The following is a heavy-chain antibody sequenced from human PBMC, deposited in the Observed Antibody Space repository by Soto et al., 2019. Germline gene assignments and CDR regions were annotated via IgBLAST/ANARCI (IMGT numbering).Heavy chain of an antibody. CDR2: VCTGGAT. CDR3: VRDKRTISGIFPGY. D-gene: IGHD1-1*01. V-gene: IGHV3-53*01. J-gene: IGHJ4*02. CDR1: GFDVTTNC. Sequence: GGSLRLSCVGSGFDVTTNCMRWVRQAPGKGLECVSIVCTGGATHYADSVKGRFTISRDSSKDTVHLQMNNVRAEDTAVYYCVRDKRTISGIFPGYWGQGTQVTVSS.